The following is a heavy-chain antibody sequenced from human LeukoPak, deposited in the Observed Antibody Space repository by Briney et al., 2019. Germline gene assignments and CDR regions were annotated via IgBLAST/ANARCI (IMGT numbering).Heavy chain of an antibody. CDR1: GYSLSDLS. CDR2: FEPEEGDHGET. J-gene: IGHJ3*02. CDR3: ATDRLEIYALNI. Sequence: ASVKVSCRVSGYSLSDLSIHWVRHVPGKGLEWMGGFEPEEGDHGETIFAQTFEGRLTLTEDTVTDTAYMELHSLTSEDTAVYYCATDRLEIYALNIWGQGTLVTVSS. V-gene: IGHV1-24*01. D-gene: IGHD1-1*01.